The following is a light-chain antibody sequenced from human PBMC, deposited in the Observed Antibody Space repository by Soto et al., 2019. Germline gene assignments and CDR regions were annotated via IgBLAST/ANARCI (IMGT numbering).Light chain of an antibody. J-gene: IGLJ2*01. CDR2: EVS. Sequence: QSALTQPASVSGSPGQSITISCTGTSSDVGAYNYVSWYQQHPGKAPKLMIYEVSNRPSGVSNRLSGSKSGNTASLTISGLQAEDEADYYCSSYTSSSTVVFGGGTKLTVL. CDR1: SSDVGAYNY. CDR3: SSYTSSSTVV. V-gene: IGLV2-14*01.